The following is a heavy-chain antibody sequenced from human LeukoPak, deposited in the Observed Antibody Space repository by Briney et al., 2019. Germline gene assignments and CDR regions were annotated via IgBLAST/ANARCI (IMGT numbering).Heavy chain of an antibody. CDR3: ARDPPAVAASTYG. J-gene: IGHJ4*02. CDR1: GFTVSNNY. D-gene: IGHD6-6*01. CDR2: IYSGGAT. V-gene: IGHV3-66*01. Sequence: PGGSLRLSCAASGFTVSNNYMRWVRQAPGKGLEWVSLIYSGGATFYADAVKGRFTISRDGSKNTLYLQMNSLRAEDTAVYYCARDPPAVAASTYGWGQGTLVTVSS.